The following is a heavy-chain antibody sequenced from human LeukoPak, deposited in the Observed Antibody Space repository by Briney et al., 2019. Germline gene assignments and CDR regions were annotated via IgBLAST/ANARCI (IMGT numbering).Heavy chain of an antibody. D-gene: IGHD1-26*01. CDR2: IYTSGST. J-gene: IGHJ4*02. CDR3: ARAIEWEPFDY. V-gene: IGHV4-61*02. Sequence: SETLSLTCTVSGGSISSGSYYWSWIRQPAGKGLEWIGRIYTSGSTNYNPSLKSRVTISVDTSKNQFSPKLSSVTAADTAVYYCARAIEWEPFDYWGQGTLVTVSS. CDR1: GGSISSGSYY.